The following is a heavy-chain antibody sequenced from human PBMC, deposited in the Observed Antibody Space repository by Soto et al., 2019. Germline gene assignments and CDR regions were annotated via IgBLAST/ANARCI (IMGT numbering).Heavy chain of an antibody. D-gene: IGHD3-16*02. V-gene: IGHV1-69*01. CDR1: GGTFSSYA. J-gene: IGHJ6*02. Sequence: VQLVQSGAEVKKPGSSVKVSCKASGGTFSSYAISWVRQAPGQGLEWMGGIIRIFGTANYVQKFQGRVTITADESTSTAYMELSSLRSEDTAVYYCARSKAYDYVWWSYRRHPELYGMDVWGQGTTVTVSS. CDR2: IIRIFGTA. CDR3: ARSKAYDYVWWSYRRHPELYGMDV.